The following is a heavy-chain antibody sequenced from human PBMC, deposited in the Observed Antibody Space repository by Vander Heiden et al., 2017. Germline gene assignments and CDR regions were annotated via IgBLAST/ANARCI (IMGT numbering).Heavy chain of an antibody. J-gene: IGHJ4*02. CDR3: NRETLPGWGGGFDY. D-gene: IGHD3-16*01. CDR1: GFTFGDYA. Sequence: EVQLVESGGGLVQPGRSLRLSCTASGFTFGDYAMIWFRQAPGKGLGWVGFIRSKAYGGTKEYAASGKGRFTIPRNDSKSIAYLQMNSRKTQEKAVDYWNRETLPGWGGGFDYWGQGTLVTVSS. V-gene: IGHV3-49*03. CDR2: IRSKAYGGTK.